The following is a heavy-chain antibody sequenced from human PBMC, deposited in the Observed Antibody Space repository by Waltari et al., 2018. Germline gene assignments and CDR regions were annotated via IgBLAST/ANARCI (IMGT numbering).Heavy chain of an antibody. Sequence: EVQLVESGGGLVQPGRSLRLSCAASGFTFDDYAMHWVRQAPGKGLEWVSGISWNSGSIGYAESVKGRFTISRDNAKNSLYLQMNSLRAEDTALYYCAKDIGRGWGGMDVWGQGTTVTVSS. D-gene: IGHD1-1*01. CDR3: AKDIGRGWGGMDV. CDR1: GFTFDDYA. V-gene: IGHV3-9*01. CDR2: ISWNSGSI. J-gene: IGHJ6*02.